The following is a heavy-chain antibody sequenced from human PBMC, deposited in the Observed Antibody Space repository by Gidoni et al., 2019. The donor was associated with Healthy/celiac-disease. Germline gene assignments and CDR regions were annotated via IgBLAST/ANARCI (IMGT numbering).Heavy chain of an antibody. J-gene: IGHJ4*02. D-gene: IGHD6-19*01. CDR1: GYTFTSYA. V-gene: IGHV1-3*01. CDR3: ARDRPSSMRGWYYFDY. Sequence: QVQLVPSGAEVKKPGASVTVSCKASGYTFTSYAMHWVRQAPGQRLEWMGWINAGNGNTKYSQKCQGRVTITRDTSASTAYMELSSLRSEDTAVYYCARDRPSSMRGWYYFDYWGQGTLVTVSS. CDR2: INAGNGNT.